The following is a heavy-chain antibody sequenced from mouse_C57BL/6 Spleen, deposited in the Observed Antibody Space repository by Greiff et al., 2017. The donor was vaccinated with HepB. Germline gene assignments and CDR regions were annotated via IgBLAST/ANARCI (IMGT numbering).Heavy chain of an antibody. V-gene: IGHV1-19*01. J-gene: IGHJ1*03. Sequence: VHVKQSGPVLVKPGASVKMSCKASGYTFTDYYMNWVKQSHGKSLEWIGVINPYNGGTSYNQKFKGKATLTVDKSSSTAYMELNSLTSEDSAVYYCARRIYYGNYDWYFDVWGTGTTVTVSS. D-gene: IGHD2-1*01. CDR2: INPYNGGT. CDR3: ARRIYYGNYDWYFDV. CDR1: GYTFTDYY.